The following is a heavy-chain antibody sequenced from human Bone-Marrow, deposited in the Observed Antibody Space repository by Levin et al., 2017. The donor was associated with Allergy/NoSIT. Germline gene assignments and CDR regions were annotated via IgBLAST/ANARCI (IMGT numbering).Heavy chain of an antibody. CDR1: GFTVSSNY. Sequence: GESLKISCAASGFTVSSNYMSWVRQAPGKGLEWVSVIYSGGSTYYADSVKGRFTISRDNSKNTLYLQMNSLRAEDTAVYYCARVEGRYFDWLLNPWYFDLWGRGTLVTVSS. CDR2: IYSGGST. CDR3: ARVEGRYFDWLLNPWYFDL. J-gene: IGHJ2*01. V-gene: IGHV3-66*02. D-gene: IGHD3-9*01.